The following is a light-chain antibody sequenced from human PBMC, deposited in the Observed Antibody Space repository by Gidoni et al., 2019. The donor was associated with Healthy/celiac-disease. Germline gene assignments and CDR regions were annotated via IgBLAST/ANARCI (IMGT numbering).Light chain of an antibody. Sequence: DIQMTQSPSTLSASVGDRVTITCRASPSISSWLAWYQQKPEKAPKLLIYDTSNLEGVVPSRFSGSGSGTEFTLTIRRLQPDDFATYYCQKYNSYSPFGGGTKVEIK. CDR1: PSISSW. CDR3: QKYNSYSP. V-gene: IGKV1-5*01. J-gene: IGKJ4*01. CDR2: DTS.